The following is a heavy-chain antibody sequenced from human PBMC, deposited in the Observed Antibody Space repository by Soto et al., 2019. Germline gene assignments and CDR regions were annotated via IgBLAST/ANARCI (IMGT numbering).Heavy chain of an antibody. CDR2: INHSGST. CDR1: GGSFSGYY. V-gene: IGHV4-34*01. CDR3: ARAPDSSGYFY. D-gene: IGHD3-22*01. Sequence: PSETLSLTCAVYGGSFSGYYWSWIRQPPGKGLEWIGEINHSGSTNYNPSLKSRVTISVDTSKNQFSLKLSSVTAADTAVYYCARAPDSSGYFYWGQGTLVTVSS. J-gene: IGHJ4*02.